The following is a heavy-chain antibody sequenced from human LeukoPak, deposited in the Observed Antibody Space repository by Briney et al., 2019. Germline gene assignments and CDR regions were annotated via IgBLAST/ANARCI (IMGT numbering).Heavy chain of an antibody. V-gene: IGHV3-21*01. CDR3: ARGRAAAGSDAFDI. J-gene: IGHJ3*02. CDR1: GFTFSSYS. Sequence: GSLRLSCAASGFTFSSYSMNWVRQAPGKGLEWVSSISSSSSYIYYADSVKGRFTISRDNAKNSLYLQMNSLRAEDTAVYYCARGRAAAGSDAFDIWGQGTMVTVSS. D-gene: IGHD6-13*01. CDR2: ISSSSSYI.